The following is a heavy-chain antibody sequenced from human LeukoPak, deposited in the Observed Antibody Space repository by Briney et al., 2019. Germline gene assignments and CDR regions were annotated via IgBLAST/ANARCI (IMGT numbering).Heavy chain of an antibody. Sequence: SETLSLTCTVSGGSISSYYWSWVRQPPGKGLEWIGYIYDSGSTNYNPSLKSRVTMSVDTSKNQFSLKLSFVTAADTAVYYCACLTTADAFDIWGQGTMVTVSS. CDR1: GGSISSYY. J-gene: IGHJ3*02. V-gene: IGHV4-59*01. CDR2: IYDSGST. CDR3: ACLTTADAFDI. D-gene: IGHD3-22*01.